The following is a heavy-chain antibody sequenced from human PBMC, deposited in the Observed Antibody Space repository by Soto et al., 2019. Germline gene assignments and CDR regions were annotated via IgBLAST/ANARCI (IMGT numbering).Heavy chain of an antibody. D-gene: IGHD6-19*01. CDR3: VTSRVSIAVAGETEYYFDY. Sequence: ASVRVSCKASGYTFTGYYIHWVRQAPGQGLEWMGWVNPNSGGTNYAQKFQGWVTMTRDTSISTAYMELSRLRSDDTAVYYCVTSRVSIAVAGETEYYFDYWGQGTLITVSS. J-gene: IGHJ4*02. CDR2: VNPNSGGT. CDR1: GYTFTGYY. V-gene: IGHV1-2*04.